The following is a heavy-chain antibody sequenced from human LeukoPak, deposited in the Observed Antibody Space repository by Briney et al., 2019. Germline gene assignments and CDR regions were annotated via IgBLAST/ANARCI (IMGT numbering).Heavy chain of an antibody. CDR3: ASRYGDYGYGMDV. V-gene: IGHV3-30*03. J-gene: IGHJ6*02. CDR1: GFTFSSYA. CDR2: ISYDGRNE. Sequence: PGGSLRLSCAASGFTFSSYAMHWVRQAPGKGLEWVAFISYDGRNEYYADSVKGRFTTSRDNSKNTLYLQMNSLRAEDTAVYYCASRYGDYGYGMDVWGQGTTVTVSS. D-gene: IGHD4-17*01.